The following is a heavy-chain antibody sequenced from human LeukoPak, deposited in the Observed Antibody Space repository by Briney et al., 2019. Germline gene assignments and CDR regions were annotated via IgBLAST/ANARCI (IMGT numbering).Heavy chain of an antibody. Sequence: GASVKVSCKASGYIFTSYYIHWVRQAPGQGLEWVGIINPSGGNTNYAQKFQGRVTMTRDMSTSTVYMELSSLTSDDTAVYYCARGGAGLRLVYFDYWGQGTLVTVSS. J-gene: IGHJ4*02. D-gene: IGHD4-17*01. CDR1: GYIFTSYY. V-gene: IGHV1-46*01. CDR3: ARGGAGLRLVYFDY. CDR2: INPSGGNT.